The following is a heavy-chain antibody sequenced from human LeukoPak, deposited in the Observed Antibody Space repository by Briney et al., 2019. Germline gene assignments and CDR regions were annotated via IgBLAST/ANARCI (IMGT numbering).Heavy chain of an antibody. D-gene: IGHD3-3*01. J-gene: IGHJ4*02. CDR3: ATAPKFLEWLMFDY. Sequence: ASVKVSCKVSGYTLTELSMHWVRQAPGKGLEWMGGFDPEDGETIYAQKFQGRVTMTEDTSTDIAYMELSSLRSEDTAVYYCATAPKFLEWLMFDYWGQGTLVTVSS. CDR2: FDPEDGET. CDR1: GYTLTELS. V-gene: IGHV1-24*01.